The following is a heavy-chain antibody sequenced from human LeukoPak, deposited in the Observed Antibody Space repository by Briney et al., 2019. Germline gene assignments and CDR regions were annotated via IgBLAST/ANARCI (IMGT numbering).Heavy chain of an antibody. CDR3: AREYCSGGSCYVDNA. CDR1: GGSIGSGGYY. D-gene: IGHD2-15*01. CDR2: IYYSGST. J-gene: IGHJ4*02. Sequence: SETLSLTCTVSGGSIGSGGYYWSWIRQHPGKGLEWIGYIYYSGSTYYNPSLKSRVTISVDTSKNQFSLKLSSVTAADTAVYYCAREYCSGGSCYVDNAWGQGTLVTVSS. V-gene: IGHV4-31*03.